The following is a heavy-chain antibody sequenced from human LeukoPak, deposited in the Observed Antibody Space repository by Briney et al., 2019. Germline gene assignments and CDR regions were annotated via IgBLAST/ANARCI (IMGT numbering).Heavy chain of an antibody. J-gene: IGHJ4*02. CDR2: IKQDGSEK. V-gene: IGHV3-7*01. CDR3: VRGGRGERPNY. CDR1: GFTLSDYW. Sequence: PGGSLRLSCAASGFTLSDYWMNWVRQAPRKGLEWVANIKQDGSEKKYVDSVKGRFTISRDSAKNSVYLQMNSLGVEDTAVYYCVRGGRGERPNYWGQGTLVTVSS. D-gene: IGHD1-26*01.